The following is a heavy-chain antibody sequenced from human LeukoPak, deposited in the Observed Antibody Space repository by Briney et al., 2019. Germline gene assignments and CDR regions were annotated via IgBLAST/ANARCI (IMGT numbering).Heavy chain of an antibody. CDR2: IYTSGST. V-gene: IGHV4-61*02. J-gene: IGHJ4*02. CDR1: GGSISSGSYY. D-gene: IGHD3-3*01. Sequence: SETLSLTCTVSGGSISSGSYYWSWIRQPAGKGLEWIGRIYTSGSTNYNPSLKSRVTISVDTPKNQFSLKLSSVTAADTAVYYCARGVLRFLEWLPTLDYWGQGTLVTVSS. CDR3: ARGVLRFLEWLPTLDY.